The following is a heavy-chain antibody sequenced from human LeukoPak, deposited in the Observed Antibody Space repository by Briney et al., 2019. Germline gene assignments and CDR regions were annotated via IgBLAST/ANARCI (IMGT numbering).Heavy chain of an antibody. CDR2: ISGSGGST. Sequence: GGSLRLSCAASGFTFSYYAMSWVRQAPGRGLEWVSAISGSGGSTYYADSVKGRFTISRDNSKNTLYLQMNSLRAEDTAVYYCAKRGGFYGSGSYGSYYYMDVWGKGTTVTVSS. J-gene: IGHJ6*03. CDR1: GFTFSYYA. D-gene: IGHD3-10*01. CDR3: AKRGGFYGSGSYGSYYYMDV. V-gene: IGHV3-23*01.